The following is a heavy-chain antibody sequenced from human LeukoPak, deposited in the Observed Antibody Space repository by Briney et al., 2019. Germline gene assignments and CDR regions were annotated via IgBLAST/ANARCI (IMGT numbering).Heavy chain of an antibody. Sequence: PGGSLRLSCAASGFTFSSYGMHWVRQAPGKGLEWVAVISYDGSNKYYADSVKGRFTISRDNSKNTLYLQMNSLRAEDTAVYYCARDRYSSSWYRYYYYYYGMDVWGQGTTVTVSS. D-gene: IGHD6-13*01. J-gene: IGHJ6*02. CDR1: GFTFSSYG. V-gene: IGHV3-30*03. CDR3: ARDRYSSSWYRYYYYYYGMDV. CDR2: ISYDGSNK.